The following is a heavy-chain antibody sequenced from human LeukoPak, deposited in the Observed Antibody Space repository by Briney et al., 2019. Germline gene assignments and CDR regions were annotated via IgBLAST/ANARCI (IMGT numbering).Heavy chain of an antibody. CDR1: GFTFSRYG. Sequence: SGRSLRLSCAASGFTFSRYGMHWVRQAPGKGLEWVAVISYDGSNKYYADSVKGRLSISRDNSKKKLYLQMNSLRTEDTAVYYCAKSGGTSSSGLGYWGQGTLVTVSS. V-gene: IGHV3-30*18. CDR2: ISYDGSNK. D-gene: IGHD6-13*01. CDR3: AKSGGTSSSGLGY. J-gene: IGHJ4*02.